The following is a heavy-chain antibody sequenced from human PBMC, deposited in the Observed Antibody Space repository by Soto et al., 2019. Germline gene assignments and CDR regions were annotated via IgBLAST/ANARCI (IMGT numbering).Heavy chain of an antibody. CDR3: ARAQEQQLVRWFDT. CDR2: IYHSGST. Sequence: XESLSITRAVSGGSISSSHWWSWVRQPPGKGLEWIGEIYHSGSTNYNPSLKSRVTISVDKSKNQFSLKLSSVTAADTAVYYCARAQEQQLVRWFDTSGQGTLVTVSS. J-gene: IGHJ5*02. D-gene: IGHD6-13*01. V-gene: IGHV4-4*02. CDR1: GGSISSSHW.